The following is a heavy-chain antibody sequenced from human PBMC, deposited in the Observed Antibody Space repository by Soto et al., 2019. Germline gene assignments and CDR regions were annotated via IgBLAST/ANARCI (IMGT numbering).Heavy chain of an antibody. D-gene: IGHD6-13*01. CDR3: AKGLINGRWYAED. V-gene: IGHV3-23*01. CDR2: ITDSGTGT. CDR1: GFTISSCV. J-gene: IGHJ4*02. Sequence: EVHLLESGGGLVHPGESLRLSCGASGFTISSCVMTRVRQAPGKGLEWVSCITDSGTGTYYADSVKGRFTISRDNSKNTMYLQMNNLRAEDTGVYYCAKGLINGRWYAEDWGQGTLVTVSS.